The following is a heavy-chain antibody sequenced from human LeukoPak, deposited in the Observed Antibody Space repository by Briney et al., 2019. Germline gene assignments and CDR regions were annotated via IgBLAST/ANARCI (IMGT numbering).Heavy chain of an antibody. CDR1: GFTFTNAR. CDR2: LYCNGDST. Sequence: GGSLRHSCAASGFTFTNARMGWVRPAPGKGLEWVSGLYCNGDSTGYAESVKGRFTISRDNAKISVYLQMNSLRAEDTALYHCAMGHKVVTSGAFDSWGQGTMVTASS. D-gene: IGHD2-2*01. V-gene: IGHV3-20*01. J-gene: IGHJ3*02. CDR3: AMGHKVVTSGAFDS.